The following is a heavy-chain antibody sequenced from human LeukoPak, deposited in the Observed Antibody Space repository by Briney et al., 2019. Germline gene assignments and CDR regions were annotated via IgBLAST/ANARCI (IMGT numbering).Heavy chain of an antibody. J-gene: IGHJ6*03. D-gene: IGHD3-10*01. Sequence: PSETLSLTCTVSGGSISSSSYYWGWIRQPPGKGLEWIGSIYYSGSTNYNPSLKSRVTISVDTSKNQFALKLSSVTAADTAVYYCARAVFMVRGVIHDYYYYMDVWGKGTTVTVSS. V-gene: IGHV4-39*06. CDR2: IYYSGST. CDR1: GGSISSSSYY. CDR3: ARAVFMVRGVIHDYYYYMDV.